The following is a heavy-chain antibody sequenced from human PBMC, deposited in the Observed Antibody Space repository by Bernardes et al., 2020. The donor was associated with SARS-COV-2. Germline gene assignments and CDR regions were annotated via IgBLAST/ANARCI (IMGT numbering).Heavy chain of an antibody. CDR1: EYSFSSYW. CDR3: AGRLGSYGAGGYLDY. V-gene: IGHV5-51*01. J-gene: IGHJ4*02. D-gene: IGHD1-26*01. CDR2: IYPGDSDT. Sequence: GESLKISCKGSEYSFSSYWIAWVRQMPGKGLEWMGIIYPGDSDTRYSPSFQGRVTLAADKSISTAYLQWSSLKASDTAMYYCAGRLGSYGAGGYLDYWAQRTLDAVSS.